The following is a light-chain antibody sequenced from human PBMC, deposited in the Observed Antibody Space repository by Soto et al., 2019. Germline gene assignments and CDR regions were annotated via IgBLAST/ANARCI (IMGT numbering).Light chain of an antibody. CDR2: DAS. CDR3: QQFYTWPVT. J-gene: IGKJ4*01. Sequence: EIVLTQSPGTLSLSPGERATLSCRASQSVSSNYLAWYQQKPGQAPSLLIYDASTRALDTPARFAGSGSGTEFTLTINSLQSEDFAVYYCQQFYTWPVTFGGGTKVDIK. CDR1: QSVSSN. V-gene: IGKV3-15*01.